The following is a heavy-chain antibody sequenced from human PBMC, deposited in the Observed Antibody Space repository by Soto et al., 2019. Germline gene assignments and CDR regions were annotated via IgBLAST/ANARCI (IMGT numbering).Heavy chain of an antibody. CDR2: ISYDGSNK. Sequence: GGSLRLSCAASGFTFSSYAMHWVRQAPGKGLEWVAVISYDGSNKYYADSVKGRFTISRDNSKNTLYLQMNSLRAEDTAVYYCARDGSSSWYNWFDPWGQGTLVTVSS. V-gene: IGHV3-30-3*01. J-gene: IGHJ5*02. D-gene: IGHD6-13*01. CDR3: ARDGSSSWYNWFDP. CDR1: GFTFSSYA.